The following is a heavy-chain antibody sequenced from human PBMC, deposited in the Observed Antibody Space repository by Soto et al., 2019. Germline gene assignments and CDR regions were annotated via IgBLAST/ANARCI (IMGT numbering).Heavy chain of an antibody. V-gene: IGHV3-30*18. CDR3: AKEADYYYGMDV. J-gene: IGHJ6*02. Sequence: GGSLRLSCAASGFTFSSYGMHWVRQAPGKGLEWVAVISYDGSNKYYADSVKGRFTISRDNSKNTLYLQMNSLRAGDTAVYYCAKEADYYYGMDVWGQGTTVTVSS. CDR1: GFTFSSYG. CDR2: ISYDGSNK.